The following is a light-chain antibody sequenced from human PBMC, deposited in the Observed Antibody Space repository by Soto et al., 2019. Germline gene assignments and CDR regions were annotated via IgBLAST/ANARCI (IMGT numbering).Light chain of an antibody. J-gene: IGLJ2*01. V-gene: IGLV1-44*01. CDR2: SYN. CDR3: SAWDDSLNGVV. CDR1: ISNIGSYA. Sequence: QSVLTQPPSASGTPGQRVTISCSGSISNIGSYAVKWYQQVAGTAPKLLIHSYNQRPSGVPDRFSGSKSGTSASLAISGLQSDDEADYYCSAWDDSLNGVVFGGGTKLTVL.